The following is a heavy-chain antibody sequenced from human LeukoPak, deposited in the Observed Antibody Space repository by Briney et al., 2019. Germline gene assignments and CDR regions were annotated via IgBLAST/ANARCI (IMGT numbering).Heavy chain of an antibody. CDR2: ISAYNDNT. CDR1: GYTFTGYY. D-gene: IGHD3-22*01. Sequence: AASVKVSCKASGYTFTGYYMHWVRQAPGQGLEWMGWISAYNDNTNYARKFQGRVTMTTDTSTSTAYMELRSLRSDDTAVFYCARDYGYYDKSGDYWGQGTLVTVSS. J-gene: IGHJ4*02. CDR3: ARDYGYYDKSGDY. V-gene: IGHV1-18*04.